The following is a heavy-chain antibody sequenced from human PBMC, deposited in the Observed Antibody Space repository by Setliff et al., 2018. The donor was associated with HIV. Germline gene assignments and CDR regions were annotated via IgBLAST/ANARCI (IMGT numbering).Heavy chain of an antibody. CDR2: INHSGST. CDR1: GGSFNGYS. Sequence: PSETLSLTCAVYGGSFNGYSWTWIRQPPGKGLEWIGGINHSGSTNYNPSLKSRVTISVDTSKSQFSLKLTSVTAADTAVYYCARVSCSSWYSIPRYYYYSMDVWGNGTTVTVSS. CDR3: ARVSCSSWYSIPRYYYYSMDV. V-gene: IGHV4-34*01. D-gene: IGHD6-13*01. J-gene: IGHJ6*03.